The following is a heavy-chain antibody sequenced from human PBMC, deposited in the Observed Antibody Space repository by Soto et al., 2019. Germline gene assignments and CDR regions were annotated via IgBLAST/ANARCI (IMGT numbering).Heavy chain of an antibody. CDR1: GGSIRSGGYY. V-gene: IGHV4-31*03. CDR2: ICYSGST. CDR3: ARSYYKRYVYCY. Sequence: VQLQESGPGLVKPSQPLSLTCTVSGGSIRSGGYYWTWLRQHPGTGLEWIGNICYSGSTYYNPSLKSRVTLSVDTSKNQFSLNLRSVTAADTAVYFCARSYYKRYVYCYWGQGTLVTVSS. J-gene: IGHJ4*02. D-gene: IGHD3-22*01.